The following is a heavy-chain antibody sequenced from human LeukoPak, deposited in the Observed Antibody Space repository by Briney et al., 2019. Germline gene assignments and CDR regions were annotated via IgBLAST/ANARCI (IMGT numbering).Heavy chain of an antibody. J-gene: IGHJ4*02. CDR2: IYYSGST. D-gene: IGHD3-16*01. CDR3: ARVSSYDYVGPDYFDY. Sequence: SETLSLTCTVSGGSISSYYWSWIRQPPGKGLEWIGYIYYSGSTNYNPSLKSRVTLSVDTSKNQFSLKLSSVTAADTAVYYCARVSSYDYVGPDYFDYWGQGTLVTVSS. V-gene: IGHV4-59*01. CDR1: GGSISSYY.